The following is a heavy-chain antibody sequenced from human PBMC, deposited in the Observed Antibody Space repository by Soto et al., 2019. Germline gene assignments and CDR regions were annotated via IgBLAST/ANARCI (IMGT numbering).Heavy chain of an antibody. V-gene: IGHV4-39*01. CDR2: IYYSGST. Sequence: SETLSLTCTVSGGSISSSSYYWGWIRQPPGKGLEWIGSIYYSGSTYYNPSLKSRVTISVGTSKNQFSLKLSSVTAADTAVYYCARHGEYYYGSGSYYLNWFDPWGQGTLVTVSS. J-gene: IGHJ5*02. CDR1: GGSISSSSYY. D-gene: IGHD3-10*01. CDR3: ARHGEYYYGSGSYYLNWFDP.